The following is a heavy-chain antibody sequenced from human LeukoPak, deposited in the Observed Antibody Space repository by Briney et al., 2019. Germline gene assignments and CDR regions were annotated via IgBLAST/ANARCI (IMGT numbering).Heavy chain of an antibody. J-gene: IGHJ4*02. CDR2: ISWDSGSI. CDR3: AKGIYSSSRGAFWDY. V-gene: IGHV3-9*01. Sequence: GGSLRLSCAASGFTFDDYAMHWVRQAPGKGLEWVSGISWDSGSIGYADSVKGRFTISRDNAKNSLYLQMNRLRAEDTALYYCAKGIYSSSRGAFWDYWGQGTLLTVSS. CDR1: GFTFDDYA. D-gene: IGHD6-13*01.